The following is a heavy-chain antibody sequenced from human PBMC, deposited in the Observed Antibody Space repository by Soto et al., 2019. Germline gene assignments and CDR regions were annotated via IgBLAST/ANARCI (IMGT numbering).Heavy chain of an antibody. CDR1: GGSFSDYY. CDR3: ARGGRRYFDH. J-gene: IGHJ4*02. V-gene: IGHV4-34*02. CDR2: VSHSGST. Sequence: QVQLQQWGAGLLKPSETLSLTCAVYGGSFSDYYWDWIRQPPGKGLEWIGEVSHSGSTNYNPSLKSRVTISVDTSKNQFSLKLSSVTAADTAVYYCARGGRRYFDHWGQGALVTVSS.